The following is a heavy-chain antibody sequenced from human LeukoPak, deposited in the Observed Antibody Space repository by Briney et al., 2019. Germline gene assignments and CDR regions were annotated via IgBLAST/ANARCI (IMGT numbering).Heavy chain of an antibody. V-gene: IGHV4-61*02. D-gene: IGHD2-15*01. CDR3: ARTGYCSGGSCYHYYYYYVDV. CDR1: GGSISSRSYY. Sequence: SETLSLTCTVSGGSISSRSYYWSWIRQPAGKGLEWIGRIYTSRSTNYNPSLKSRVTISVDTSKNQFSLKLSSVTAADTAVYYCARTGYCSGGSCYHYYYYYVDVWGKGTTATISS. J-gene: IGHJ6*03. CDR2: IYTSRST.